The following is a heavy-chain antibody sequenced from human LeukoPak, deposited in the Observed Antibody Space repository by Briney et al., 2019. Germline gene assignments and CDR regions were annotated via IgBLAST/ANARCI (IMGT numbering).Heavy chain of an antibody. V-gene: IGHV1-8*01. J-gene: IGHJ6*02. CDR1: GYTFTSSN. D-gene: IGHD3-9*01. CDR2: MNPSSGNT. CDR3: ARGLDVERSSAWSWGPKKFYYNVMDV. Sequence: PGASVKASCKVSGYTFTSSNINWVRQAPGQGLEWMGWMNPSSGNTAYAQRFQGRVTMTRDTSTNTAFLQPTSLRSEDTAVYYCARGLDVERSSAWSWGPKKFYYNVMDVWGQGTTVTVSS.